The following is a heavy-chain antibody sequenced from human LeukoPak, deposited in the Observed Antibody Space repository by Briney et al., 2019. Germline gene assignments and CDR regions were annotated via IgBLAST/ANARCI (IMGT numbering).Heavy chain of an antibody. Sequence: GGSLRLSCAASGFTFSSYAMTWVRQAPGKGLEWVSAISGSGGSTYYADSVKGRFTISRDNSKNTLYLQMNSLRAEDTAVYYCAKGKTGTTGFDYWGQGTLVTVSS. CDR3: AKGKTGTTGFDY. J-gene: IGHJ4*02. D-gene: IGHD1-7*01. CDR2: ISGSGGST. V-gene: IGHV3-23*01. CDR1: GFTFSSYA.